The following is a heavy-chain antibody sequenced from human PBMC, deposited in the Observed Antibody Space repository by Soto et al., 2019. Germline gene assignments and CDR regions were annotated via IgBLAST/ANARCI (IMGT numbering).Heavy chain of an antibody. V-gene: IGHV5-10-1*01. D-gene: IGHD3-16*01. CDR1: GYSFTTYW. CDR3: GRVGVGKAEGWFDP. CDR2: IDPSDSYA. J-gene: IGHJ5*02. Sequence: GESLKISCKGSGYSFTTYWITWVRQVPGKGLEWMGRIDPSDSYANYSPSFQGHVTMSADKSISTAYLQWSSLKASDTAVYYWGRVGVGKAEGWFDPWGQGTLVTVSS.